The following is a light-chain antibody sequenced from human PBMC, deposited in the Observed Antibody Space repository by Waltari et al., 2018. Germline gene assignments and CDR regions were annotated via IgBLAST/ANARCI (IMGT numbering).Light chain of an antibody. CDR2: EVN. V-gene: IGLV2-14*01. J-gene: IGLJ2*01. CDR1: SSDIGGYDY. Sequence: QSALTQPASVSGSPGQSITISCTGSSSDIGGYDYVSWYQHHPSKVPTVIIFEVNIRPSGVSDRFSGSKSGNTASLTISGLQAEDEADYYCNSFTSRTSQFIFGGGTKLTVL. CDR3: NSFTSRTSQFI.